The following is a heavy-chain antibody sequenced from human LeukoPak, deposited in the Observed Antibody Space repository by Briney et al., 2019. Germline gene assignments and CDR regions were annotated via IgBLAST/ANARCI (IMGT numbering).Heavy chain of an antibody. CDR2: IIPIFGST. J-gene: IGHJ1*01. CDR1: GGSLSSFA. V-gene: IGHV1-69*13. CDR3: ARVMVVAGNGGYFLY. D-gene: IGHD2-15*01. Sequence: ASVKVSCKASGGSLSSFALNWVRQTPGQGLSWREEIIPIFGSTNYAQKFQVRVTITADESTNTAYMELSSLRSEDTGVYYCARVMVVAGNGGYFLYWGQGTLVTVSS.